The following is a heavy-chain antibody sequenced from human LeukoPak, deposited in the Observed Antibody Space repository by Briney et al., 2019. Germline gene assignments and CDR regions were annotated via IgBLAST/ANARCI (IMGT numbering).Heavy chain of an antibody. CDR1: GGSISRYY. V-gene: IGHV4-59*01. CDR3: ARGYTTYYNWNYDYYYYMDV. Sequence: SETLSLTCTVSGGSISRYYWSWIRQPPGKGLEWIGYIYYSGSTNYNPSLKSRVTISVDTSKNQFSLKLSSVTAADTAVYYCARGYTTYYNWNYDYYYYMDVWGKGTTVTVSS. J-gene: IGHJ6*03. D-gene: IGHD1-20*01. CDR2: IYYSGST.